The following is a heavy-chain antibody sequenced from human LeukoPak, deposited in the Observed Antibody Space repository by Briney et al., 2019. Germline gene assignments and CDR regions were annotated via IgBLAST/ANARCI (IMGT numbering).Heavy chain of an antibody. D-gene: IGHD6-25*01. Sequence: SETLSLTCTVSGGSISSGDYYWSWIRQPPGKGLEWIGYIYYSGSTYYHPSLKSRVTISVDTSKNQFSLKLSSVTAADTAVYYCARGGYAPARRYGRVERDYFDYWGQGTLVTVSS. CDR2: IYYSGST. CDR3: ARGGYAPARRYGRVERDYFDY. V-gene: IGHV4-30-4*01. CDR1: GGSISSGDYY. J-gene: IGHJ4*02.